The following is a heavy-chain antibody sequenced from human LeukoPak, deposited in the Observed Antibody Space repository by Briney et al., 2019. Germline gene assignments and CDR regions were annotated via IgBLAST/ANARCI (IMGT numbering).Heavy chain of an antibody. CDR3: AGTTCKGCWFDP. CDR1: GFTFSSYW. J-gene: IGHJ5*02. V-gene: IGHV3-74*01. CDR2: INSDGSST. Sequence: GGSLRLSCAASGFTFSSYWMHWVRQAPRKGLVWVSRINSDGSSTSYADSVKGRFTISRDNAKNTLYLQMNSLRAEDTAVYFCAGTTCKGCWFDPWGQGTLVTVSS. D-gene: IGHD2-2*01.